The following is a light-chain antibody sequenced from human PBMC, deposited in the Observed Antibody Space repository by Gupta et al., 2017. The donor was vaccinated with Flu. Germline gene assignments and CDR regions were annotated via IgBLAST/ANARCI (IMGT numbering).Light chain of an antibody. CDR3: QKFNGAPLT. CDR2: GAS. Sequence: GNRSTITCRASQDMRDSLAWDQHKPGKGPSLLIYGASTLHSGGPSRFRGSGSGREFTLTISSLQPEDVATYYCQKFNGAPLTFGGGTKVEI. CDR1: QDMRDS. J-gene: IGKJ4*01. V-gene: IGKV1-27*01.